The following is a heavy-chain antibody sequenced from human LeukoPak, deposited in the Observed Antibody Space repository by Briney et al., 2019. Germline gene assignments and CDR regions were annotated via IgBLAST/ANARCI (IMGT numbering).Heavy chain of an antibody. CDR3: ATDCSSTSCHLGTDY. V-gene: IGHV1-2*02. Sequence: GASVTVSFKASGYTFTGYYMHWVRQAPGQGLEWMGWINPNSGGTNYAQKFQGRVTMTRDTSISTAYMELSRLRSDDTAVYYCATDCSSTSCHLGTDYWGQGTLVTVSS. J-gene: IGHJ4*02. CDR1: GYTFTGYY. D-gene: IGHD2-2*01. CDR2: INPNSGGT.